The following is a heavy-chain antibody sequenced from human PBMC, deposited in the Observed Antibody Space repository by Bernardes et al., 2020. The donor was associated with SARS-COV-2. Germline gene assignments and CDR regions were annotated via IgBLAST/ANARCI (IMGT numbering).Heavy chain of an antibody. CDR1: GPTLSDAW. CDR3: VRGMRRGVTAPDS. V-gene: IGHV3-15*01. Sequence: GGPLRLSCAAAGPTLSDAWMRWVRQAPGKGREWVGRIKGKADGGTTDLAAPVKDRFTISRDDSKSTLHLQMNSLNIEDTGVYYCVRGMRRGVTAPDSWGQVTLVTVSS. D-gene: IGHD2-21*02. CDR2: IKGKADGGTT. J-gene: IGHJ4*02.